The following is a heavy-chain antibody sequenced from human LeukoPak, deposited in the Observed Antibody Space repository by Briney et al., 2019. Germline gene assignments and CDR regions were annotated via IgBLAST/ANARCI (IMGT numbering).Heavy chain of an antibody. V-gene: IGHV3-23*01. Sequence: GGSLRLSCAVSGFIFSNYAMTWVRQAPGKGLEWVSILGGLSESVYYPDSVKGRFTVSRDNSKDTLYLEINSLRGEDTATYYCARRWLGDPYGMDVWGQGTTVTVSS. CDR1: GFIFSNYA. J-gene: IGHJ6*02. CDR2: LGGLSESV. CDR3: ARRWLGDPYGMDV. D-gene: IGHD3-10*01.